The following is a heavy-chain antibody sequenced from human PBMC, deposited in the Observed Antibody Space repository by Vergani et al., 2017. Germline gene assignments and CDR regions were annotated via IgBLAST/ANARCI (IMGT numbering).Heavy chain of an antibody. V-gene: IGHV3-23*01. CDR2: LSASDRRT. J-gene: IGHJ3*02. D-gene: IGHD6-19*01. CDR1: GFTFIMHA. Sequence: EVQLLESGGDLVQPGGSLRLSCAASGFTFIMHAMSWVRQAPGKGLEWVSTLSASDRRTHYADSVKGRFTISRDNSKNTLFLHMNSLRPEDTAVYYCAKVGRSEVAGTFGACDIWGQGRMVTVSS. CDR3: AKVGRSEVAGTFGACDI.